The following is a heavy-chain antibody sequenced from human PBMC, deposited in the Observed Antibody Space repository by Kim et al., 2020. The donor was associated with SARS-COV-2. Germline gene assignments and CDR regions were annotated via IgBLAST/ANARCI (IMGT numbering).Heavy chain of an antibody. Sequence: LKSRVTISVDTSKTQFSLKLSSVTAADTAVYYCARLPTVDSSGYTNYFDYWGQGTLVTVSS. D-gene: IGHD3-22*01. V-gene: IGHV4-30-2*05. J-gene: IGHJ4*02. CDR3: ARLPTVDSSGYTNYFDY.